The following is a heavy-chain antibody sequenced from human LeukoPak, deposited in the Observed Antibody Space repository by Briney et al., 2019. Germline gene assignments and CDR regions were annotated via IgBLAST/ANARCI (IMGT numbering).Heavy chain of an antibody. CDR2: ISAYNGNT. Sequence: ASVKVSCKASGYTFTSYDINWVRQAPGQGLEWMGWISAYNGNTNYAQKLQGRVTMTTDTSTSTAYMELRSLRSDDTAVYYCARAVNKYYDFWSGRTFDPWGQGTLVTVSS. CDR3: ARAVNKYYDFWSGRTFDP. V-gene: IGHV1-18*01. J-gene: IGHJ5*02. CDR1: GYTFTSYD. D-gene: IGHD3-3*01.